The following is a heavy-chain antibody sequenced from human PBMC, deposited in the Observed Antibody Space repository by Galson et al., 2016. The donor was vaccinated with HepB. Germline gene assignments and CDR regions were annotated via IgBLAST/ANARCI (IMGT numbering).Heavy chain of an antibody. J-gene: IGHJ4*02. V-gene: IGHV3-30*04. D-gene: IGHD5-18*01. Sequence: VRQAPGKGLEWVAVISYDGSNKYYADSVKGRFTISRDNSKNTLFLQMNSLRAEDTAVYYCARDRAMLTGFDYWGQGTLVTVSS. CDR2: ISYDGSNK. CDR3: ARDRAMLTGFDY.